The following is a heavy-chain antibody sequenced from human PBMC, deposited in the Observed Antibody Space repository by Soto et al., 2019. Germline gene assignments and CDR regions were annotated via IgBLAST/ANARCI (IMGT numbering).Heavy chain of an antibody. V-gene: IGHV1-69*01. Sequence: QVQLVQSGAEVKKPGTSVKVSCKVSGGTFSSYAISWVRQAPGQGLEWMGEIISIFGTAMYAQKFQGRVTIIADESESTAYMELSGLRSDDTAVYYCARGGKERFRGSGMDVWGQGTTVTVSS. CDR3: ARGGKERFRGSGMDV. J-gene: IGHJ6*02. D-gene: IGHD1-1*01. CDR2: IISIFGTA. CDR1: GGTFSSYA.